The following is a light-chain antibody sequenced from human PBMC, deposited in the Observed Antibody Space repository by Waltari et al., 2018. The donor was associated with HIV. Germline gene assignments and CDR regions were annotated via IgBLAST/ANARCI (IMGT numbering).Light chain of an antibody. Sequence: QSVLTQPPSVSGAPGQRVTIPCPGSSSTIGAGYDVPWYQQLPGTAPKLLIYGNSNRPSGVPDRFSGSKSGTSASLAITGLQAEDEADYYCQSYDSSLSGVFGGGTKLTVL. V-gene: IGLV1-40*01. J-gene: IGLJ3*02. CDR3: QSYDSSLSGV. CDR1: SSTIGAGYD. CDR2: GNS.